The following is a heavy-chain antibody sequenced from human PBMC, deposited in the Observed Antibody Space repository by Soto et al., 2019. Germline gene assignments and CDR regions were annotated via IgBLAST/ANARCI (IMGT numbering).Heavy chain of an antibody. D-gene: IGHD3-9*01. Sequence: SVKVSCKASGGTFSSYAISWVRQAPGQGLEWMGGIIPIFGTANYAQKFQGRVTITADESTSTAYMELSSLRSEDTAVYYCARDGHPWGYFDWSPPPRSFDYWGQGTLVTVSS. CDR1: GGTFSSYA. CDR2: IIPIFGTA. V-gene: IGHV1-69*13. J-gene: IGHJ4*02. CDR3: ARDGHPWGYFDWSPPPRSFDY.